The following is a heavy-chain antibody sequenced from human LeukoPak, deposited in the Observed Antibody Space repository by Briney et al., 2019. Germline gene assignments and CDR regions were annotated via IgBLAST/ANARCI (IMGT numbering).Heavy chain of an antibody. J-gene: IGHJ6*02. V-gene: IGHV5-10-1*01. Sequence: GEALRISCKGSGYSFTSHWISWVRQMPGKGLEWMGRSDPSDSYTNYSPSFQGHVTISADKSISTAYLQWSSLKASDTAMYYCARHYGSGSYRYYSMDVWGQGTTVTVSS. CDR2: SDPSDSYT. CDR3: ARHYGSGSYRYYSMDV. D-gene: IGHD3-10*01. CDR1: GYSFTSHW.